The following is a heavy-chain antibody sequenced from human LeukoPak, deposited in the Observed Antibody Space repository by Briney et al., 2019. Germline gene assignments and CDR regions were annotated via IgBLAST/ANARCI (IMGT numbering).Heavy chain of an antibody. CDR2: IRYDGSNK. CDR1: GFSFSNYG. CDR3: AKDFPSRDNFWSGYYTDFDY. Sequence: GGSLRLSCAASGFSFSNYGMHLVRQPPGKGLEWVAFIRYDGSNKHYADSVKGRFSISRDNSKTTLYLQMNSLRPEDTAVYYCAKDFPSRDNFWSGYYTDFDYWGQGTLVTVSS. V-gene: IGHV3-30*02. J-gene: IGHJ4*02. D-gene: IGHD3-3*01.